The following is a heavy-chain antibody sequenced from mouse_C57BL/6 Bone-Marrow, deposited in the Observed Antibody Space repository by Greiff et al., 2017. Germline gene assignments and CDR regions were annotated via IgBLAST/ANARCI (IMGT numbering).Heavy chain of an antibody. CDR2: INPGSGGT. CDR1: GYAFTNYW. D-gene: IGHD4-1*01. V-gene: IGHV1-54*01. Sequence: QVQLKQSGAELVRPGTSVKVSCKASGYAFTNYWIEWVKQRPGQGLEWIGVINPGSGGTNYNEKFKGKATLTADKSSSTAYMQLSSLTSEDSAVFFCARSKNWDSWFAYWGQGTLVTVSA. J-gene: IGHJ3*01. CDR3: ARSKNWDSWFAY.